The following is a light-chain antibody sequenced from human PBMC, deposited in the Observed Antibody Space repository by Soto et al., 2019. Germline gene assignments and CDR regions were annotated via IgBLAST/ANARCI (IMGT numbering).Light chain of an antibody. Sequence: QSALTQPASLSGSPGQSITISCTGTSSDIGAYDYVSWFQQHPGKAPKLMISEVNNRPSGVSNRFSGSKSGNTAYLTISGLQVEDEAEYFCCSFKTTSTHVFGTGTKLTVL. V-gene: IGLV2-14*01. J-gene: IGLJ1*01. CDR3: CSFKTTSTHV. CDR1: SSDIGAYDY. CDR2: EVN.